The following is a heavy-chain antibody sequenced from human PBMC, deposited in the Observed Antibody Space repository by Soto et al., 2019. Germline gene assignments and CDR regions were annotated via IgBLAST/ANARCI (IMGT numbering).Heavy chain of an antibody. CDR2: TYYRSKWDY. V-gene: IGHV6-1*01. J-gene: IGHJ5*01. D-gene: IGHD2-8*01. CDR3: ARLIGNSWLDS. Sequence: SQNLSLTLALSRDSVSSNSAALDWIRQSPSRGLEWLGRTYYRSKWDYDYAASVKGRININPDTSNNQVSLHLDSVTPDDTAVYYCARLIGNSWLDSWGQGTLVTVSS. CDR1: RDSVSSNSAA.